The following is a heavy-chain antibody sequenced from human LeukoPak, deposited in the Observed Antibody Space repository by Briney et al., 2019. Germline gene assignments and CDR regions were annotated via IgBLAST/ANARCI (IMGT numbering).Heavy chain of an antibody. CDR3: SRREDSGTSGYYGL. Sequence: SETLSLTCTVSGGSISNDFWTWIRQPPGKGLEWIGYSGSTNYNPSLKSRGTLSVDTSKNQFSLKLSSVTAADTAVYYCSRREDSGTSGYYGLWGQGTLVTVSS. D-gene: IGHD3-22*01. CDR2: SGST. CDR1: GGSISNDF. V-gene: IGHV4-59*08. J-gene: IGHJ4*02.